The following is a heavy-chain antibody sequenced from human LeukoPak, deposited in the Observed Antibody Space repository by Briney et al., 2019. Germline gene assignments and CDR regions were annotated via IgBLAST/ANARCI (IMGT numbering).Heavy chain of an antibody. V-gene: IGHV1-8*03. CDR2: MNPNSGNT. D-gene: IGHD6-6*01. Sequence: ASVKVSCKASGYTFTSYDINWVPQATGQGLEWMGWMNPNSGNTGYAQKFQGRVTITRNTSISTAYMELSSLRSEDTAVYYCARGLPSRRQLVGDAFDIWGQGTMVTVSS. J-gene: IGHJ3*02. CDR1: GYTFTSYD. CDR3: ARGLPSRRQLVGDAFDI.